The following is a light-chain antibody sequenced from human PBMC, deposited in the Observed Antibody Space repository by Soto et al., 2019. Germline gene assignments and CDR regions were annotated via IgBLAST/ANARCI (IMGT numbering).Light chain of an antibody. CDR1: QSIANY. Sequence: IQMTQSPSSLSASVGDRVTITCRASQSIANYLNWYQQKPGKAPKLLIYAASTLESGVPSRFSGSGSGTDCTLTISSLQPEDFATYYCQQSYNNPKTLGQGTKVDI. V-gene: IGKV1-39*01. J-gene: IGKJ1*01. CDR2: AAS. CDR3: QQSYNNPKT.